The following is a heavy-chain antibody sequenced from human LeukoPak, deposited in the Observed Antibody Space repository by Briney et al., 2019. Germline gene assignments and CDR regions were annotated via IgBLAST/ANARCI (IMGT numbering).Heavy chain of an antibody. CDR3: AIDSGSYLGGNDYYYMDV. CDR1: GGTFSSYA. V-gene: IGHV1-69*13. D-gene: IGHD1-26*01. J-gene: IGHJ6*03. Sequence: ASVKVSCKASGGTFSSYAISWVRQAPGQGLEWMGGIIPIFGTANYAQKFQGRVTITADESTSTAYMELSSLRSEDTAVYYCAIDSGSYLGGNDYYYMDVWGKGTTVTVSS. CDR2: IIPIFGTA.